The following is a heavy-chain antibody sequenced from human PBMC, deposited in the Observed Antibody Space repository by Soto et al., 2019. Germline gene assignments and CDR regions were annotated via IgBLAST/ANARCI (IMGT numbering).Heavy chain of an antibody. J-gene: IGHJ6*02. CDR1: GYSFTSYW. CDR2: IDPSDSYT. Sequence: PGESLKISCKGSGYSFTSYWISWVRQMPGKGLEWMGRIDPSDSYTNYNPSFQGHVTISADKSISTAYLQWSSLKASDTAMYYCARPSVAGTDYYYYYGMDVWGQGTTVTVSS. D-gene: IGHD6-19*01. CDR3: ARPSVAGTDYYYYYGMDV. V-gene: IGHV5-10-1*01.